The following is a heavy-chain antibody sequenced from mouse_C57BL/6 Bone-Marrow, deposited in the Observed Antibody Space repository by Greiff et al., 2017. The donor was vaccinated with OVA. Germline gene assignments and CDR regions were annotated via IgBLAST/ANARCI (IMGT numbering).Heavy chain of an antibody. J-gene: IGHJ1*03. CDR1: GFNIKNTY. CDR2: IDPANGNT. CDR3: ATKSSAIYYYGSSYPWYFDV. V-gene: IGHV14-3*01. Sequence: VQLKESVAELVRPGASVKLSCTASGFNIKNTYMHWVKQRPEQGLEWIGRIDPANGNTKYAPKFQGKATITADTSSNTAYLQLSILTSEDTAIYYCATKSSAIYYYGSSYPWYFDVWGTGTTVTVSS. D-gene: IGHD1-1*01.